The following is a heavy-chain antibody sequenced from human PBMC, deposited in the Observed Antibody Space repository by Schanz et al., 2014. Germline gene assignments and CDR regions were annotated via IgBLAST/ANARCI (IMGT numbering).Heavy chain of an antibody. CDR3: ARGTDTAMEHRPFDY. D-gene: IGHD5-18*01. CDR2: IGGSGDST. J-gene: IGHJ4*02. Sequence: EVHLLESGGGLVQPGGSLRLSCAASGFTFSNHALSWVRQAPGKGLEWVSGIGGSGDSTHYADSVKGRFIISRDNSKNMLYLQINNLRAEDTAVYYCARGTDTAMEHRPFDYWGQGTLGTASS. CDR1: GFTFSNHA. V-gene: IGHV3-23*01.